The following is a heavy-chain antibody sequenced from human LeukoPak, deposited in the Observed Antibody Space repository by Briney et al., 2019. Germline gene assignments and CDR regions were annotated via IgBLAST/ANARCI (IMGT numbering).Heavy chain of an antibody. CDR3: ARAMSVGYCSSTSCYDSENWFDP. CDR1: GFTFSDYY. J-gene: IGHJ5*02. Sequence: PGGSLRLSCAASGFTFSDYYMSWIRQAPGKGLEWVSYISSSGSTIYYADSVKGRFTISRDNAKNSLYLQMNSLRAEDTAVYYCARAMSVGYCSSTSCYDSENWFDPWGQGTLVTVSS. CDR2: ISSSGSTI. V-gene: IGHV3-11*01. D-gene: IGHD2-2*01.